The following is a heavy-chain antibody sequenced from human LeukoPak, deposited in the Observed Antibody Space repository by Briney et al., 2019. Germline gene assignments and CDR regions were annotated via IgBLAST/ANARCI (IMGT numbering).Heavy chain of an antibody. Sequence: ASVKVSCKASGYTFTDFYIHWVRQAPGQGLEWMGWINPKSGGTNYVQRFQGRVTMTRDTSIRTGYMELSRLRSDDTAVYYCAIGLQRWGQGTLVTVSS. D-gene: IGHD6-25*01. J-gene: IGHJ4*02. CDR3: AIGLQR. CDR2: INPKSGGT. CDR1: GYTFTDFY. V-gene: IGHV1-2*02.